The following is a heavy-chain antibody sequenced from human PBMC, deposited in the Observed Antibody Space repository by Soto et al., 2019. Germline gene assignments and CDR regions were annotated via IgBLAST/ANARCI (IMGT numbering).Heavy chain of an antibody. CDR1: GCTCGSYG. Sequence: GGSLRLCWGAAGCTCGSYGRNWVRQAPGKGLEWVSYISSSSSTIYYADSVKGRFTISRDNAKNSLYLQMNSLRAEDTAVYYCARDSSGWTWWFDPWGQGTLVTVSS. CDR3: ARDSSGWTWWFDP. J-gene: IGHJ5*02. D-gene: IGHD6-19*01. V-gene: IGHV3-48*01. CDR2: ISSSSSTI.